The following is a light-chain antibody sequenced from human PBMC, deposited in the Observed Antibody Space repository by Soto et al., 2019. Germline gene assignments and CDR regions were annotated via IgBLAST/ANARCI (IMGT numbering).Light chain of an antibody. Sequence: DIQLTQSPSFLSASVGDRVTITCRASQDINSYLAWYQQKPGKAPKLLIYSASTLQSGVPSRFSGSGSGTEFTLTIRSLAPEDYANLYCQQLKNYPLFTFGPGTKLHIK. CDR1: QDINSY. CDR3: QQLKNYPLFT. CDR2: SAS. V-gene: IGKV1-9*01. J-gene: IGKJ3*01.